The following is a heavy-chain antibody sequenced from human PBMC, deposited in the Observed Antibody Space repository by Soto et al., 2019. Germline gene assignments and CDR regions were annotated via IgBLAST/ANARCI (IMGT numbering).Heavy chain of an antibody. CDR3: AKCPGYDFWSWFDY. Sequence: QVQLVESGGGVVQPGRSLRLSCAASGFTFSGHGMHWVRKAPGKGLEWVAVISYDGVNKFYADSVKGRFTISRDNSKDTLDLQMNSLRTEDTAVYYCAKCPGYDFWSWFDYWGQGIVVTVSS. CDR1: GFTFSGHG. J-gene: IGHJ4*02. CDR2: ISYDGVNK. D-gene: IGHD3-3*01. V-gene: IGHV3-30*18.